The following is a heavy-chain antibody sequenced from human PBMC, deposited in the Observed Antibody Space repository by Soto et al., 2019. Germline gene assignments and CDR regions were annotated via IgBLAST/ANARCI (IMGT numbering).Heavy chain of an antibody. Sequence: EVQLVESGGGLGKPGGSLRLSCEASGLTFTNAWMTWVSQAPGKGLEWVGRIKSKTDGGTIDYAAPVKGRFSISRDDSKNTLYLQMNSLKTEDTAVYYCVNSGYYQGVDVWGQGTTVIVSS. CDR3: VNSGYYQGVDV. CDR2: IKSKTDGGTI. V-gene: IGHV3-15*07. CDR1: GLTFTNAW. J-gene: IGHJ6*02. D-gene: IGHD1-20*01.